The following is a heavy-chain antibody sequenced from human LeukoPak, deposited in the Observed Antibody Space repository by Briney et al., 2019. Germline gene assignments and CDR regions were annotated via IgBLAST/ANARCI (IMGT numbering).Heavy chain of an antibody. V-gene: IGHV3-66*02. Sequence: GGSLRLSCAASGFTFDDYAMHWVRQAPGKGLEWVSLIYSDDRAFYADSVKGRFTISRNNSKNTLFLQMSSLKPEDTAIYYCARDLAGFQEPRYYYYMDVWGKGTTVTVSS. CDR1: GFTFDDYA. CDR2: IYSDDRA. J-gene: IGHJ6*03. D-gene: IGHD1-14*01. CDR3: ARDLAGFQEPRYYYYMDV.